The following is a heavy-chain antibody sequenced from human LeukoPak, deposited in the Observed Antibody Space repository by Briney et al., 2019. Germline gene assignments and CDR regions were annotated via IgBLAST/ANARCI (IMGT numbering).Heavy chain of an antibody. CDR2: ISSSISTI. Sequence: GGSLRLSCAASGFTFSSYSMNWVRQAPGKGLEWVSYISSSISTIYYADSVKGRFTISRDNAKNSLYLQMNSLRDEDTAVYYCARSGVPAAIVVYGMDVWGQGTTVTVSS. J-gene: IGHJ6*02. V-gene: IGHV3-48*02. CDR3: ARSGVPAAIVVYGMDV. CDR1: GFTFSSYS. D-gene: IGHD2-2*01.